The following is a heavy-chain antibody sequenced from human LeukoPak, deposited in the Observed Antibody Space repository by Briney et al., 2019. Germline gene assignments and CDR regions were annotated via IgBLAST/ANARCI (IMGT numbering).Heavy chain of an antibody. D-gene: IGHD3-10*01. J-gene: IGHJ4*02. CDR3: GGSGSYYTPSYY. CDR1: AFPFSDNY. V-gene: IGHV3-53*01. CDR2: ISNDGVT. Sequence: GGSLRLSCATSAFPFSDNYMSWVRQAPGRGLEWVSVISNDGVTDYADSVKGRFTISRDDSNDTVFLQMSSLRPEDTAVYYCGGSGSYYTPSYYWGQGTLVTVSS.